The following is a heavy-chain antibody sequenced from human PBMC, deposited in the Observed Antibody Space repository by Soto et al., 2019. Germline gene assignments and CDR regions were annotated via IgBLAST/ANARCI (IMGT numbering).Heavy chain of an antibody. CDR1: GFTFSDYY. Sequence: GGSLRLPCAASGFTFSDYYMSWIRQAPGKGLEWVAVISYDGSNKYYADSVKGRFTISRDNSKNTLYLQMNSLRAEDTAVYYCARDFWSGYYCDYWGQGTLVTVSS. CDR2: ISYDGSNK. CDR3: ARDFWSGYYCDY. D-gene: IGHD3-3*01. V-gene: IGHV3-30-3*01. J-gene: IGHJ4*02.